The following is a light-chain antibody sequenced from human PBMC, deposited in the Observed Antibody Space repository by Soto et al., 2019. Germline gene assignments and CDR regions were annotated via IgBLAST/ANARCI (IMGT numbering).Light chain of an antibody. V-gene: IGKV3-20*01. J-gene: IGKJ1*01. CDR2: GAP. Sequence: EIVLTQSPGTLSLSPGERATLSCRASQSVSSNYLAWYQQQKPGQAPRLLIYGAPSRATGVPDRFSGSGSGTEFTLAISRLEPEDFVVYYCQQYGDSSWTFGQGTKVDIK. CDR1: QSVSSNY. CDR3: QQYGDSSWT.